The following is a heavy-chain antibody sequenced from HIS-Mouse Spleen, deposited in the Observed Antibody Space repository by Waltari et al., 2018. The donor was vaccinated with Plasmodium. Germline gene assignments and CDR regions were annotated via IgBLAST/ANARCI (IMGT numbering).Heavy chain of an antibody. V-gene: IGHV4-34*01. Sequence: QVQLQQLGAGPVKPSETLSLTCAVHGGSFSCYYWSRIRTPPGKGLEGIGEINHSGSTNYNPSLKSRVTISVDTSKNQFSLRLSSVTAADTAVYYCARVIPLGIPHFDYWGQGTLVTVSS. CDR2: INHSGST. CDR1: GGSFSCYY. D-gene: IGHD7-27*01. CDR3: ARVIPLGIPHFDY. J-gene: IGHJ4*02.